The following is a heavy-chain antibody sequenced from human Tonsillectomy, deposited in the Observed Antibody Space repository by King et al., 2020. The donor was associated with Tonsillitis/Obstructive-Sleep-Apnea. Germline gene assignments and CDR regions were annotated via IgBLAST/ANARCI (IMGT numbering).Heavy chain of an antibody. J-gene: IGHJ4*02. CDR2: IWYDGRYK. CDR1: GFTFRSYG. Sequence: HVQLVESGGGVVQPGRSLRLSCAASGFTFRSYGMHWVRQAPGKGLEWVAVIWYDGRYKYYVDSVKGRFTISRDNSKNTLYLQVNSLRAEDTAVYYCAREGTTVEGSFDYWGQGTLVTVSS. V-gene: IGHV3-33*01. D-gene: IGHD4-23*01. CDR3: AREGTTVEGSFDY.